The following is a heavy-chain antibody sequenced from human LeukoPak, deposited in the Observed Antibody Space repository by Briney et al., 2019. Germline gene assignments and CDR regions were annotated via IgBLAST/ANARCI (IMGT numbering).Heavy chain of an antibody. CDR2: ISGSGSST. Sequence: GGSLRLSCAASGFTFSSYAMSWVRQARGKGLEWVSAISGSGSSTYSADSVKGRFTISRDNSKNTLYLQMNSLRAEDTAVYYCAKDTPSGSNYFDYWGQGTLVTVSS. D-gene: IGHD3-22*01. CDR3: AKDTPSGSNYFDY. V-gene: IGHV3-23*01. J-gene: IGHJ4*02. CDR1: GFTFSSYA.